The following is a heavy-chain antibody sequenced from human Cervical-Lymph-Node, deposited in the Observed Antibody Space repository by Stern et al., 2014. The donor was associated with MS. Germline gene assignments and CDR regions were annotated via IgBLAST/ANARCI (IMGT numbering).Heavy chain of an antibody. Sequence: VQLVESGAEVKKPGASVKVSCKVSGYTLTELSMHWVGQAPGTGLEWMGGFDPEDGETIYAQKFQGRVTMTEDTSTDTAYMELSSLRSEDTAVYYCATDRDDFRSGYSAPTKGYGLDVWGQGTTVTVTS. J-gene: IGHJ6*02. CDR3: ATDRDDFRSGYSAPTKGYGLDV. V-gene: IGHV1-24*01. CDR1: GYTLTELS. D-gene: IGHD3-3*01. CDR2: FDPEDGET.